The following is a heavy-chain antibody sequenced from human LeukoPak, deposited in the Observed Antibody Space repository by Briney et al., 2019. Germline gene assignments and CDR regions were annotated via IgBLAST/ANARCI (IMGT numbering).Heavy chain of an antibody. V-gene: IGHV4-59*12. D-gene: IGHD3-3*01. CDR1: GGSISSYY. CDR3: ARDEAVFGAGYYYGMAV. Sequence: SETLSLTCTVSGGSISSYYWSWIRQPPGKGLEWIGYVHYSGSTNYNSSLKSRVTISVDTSKNQFSLKLSSVTAADTAVYYCARDEAVFGAGYYYGMAVWGQGTTVTVSS. CDR2: VHYSGST. J-gene: IGHJ6*02.